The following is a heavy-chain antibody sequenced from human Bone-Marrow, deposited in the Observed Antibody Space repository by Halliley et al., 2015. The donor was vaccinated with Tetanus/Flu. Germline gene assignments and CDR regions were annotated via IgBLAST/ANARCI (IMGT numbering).Heavy chain of an antibody. D-gene: IGHD1-26*01. CDR3: ARPRGAAYGLDV. V-gene: IGHV5-51*03. J-gene: IGHJ6*02. CDR2: IYPDDSDA. CDR1: GYIFTHYW. Sequence: VQLVQSGAEVKEPGDSLTISCQVSGYIFTHYWIAWVRQVAGKGLEWMGVIYPDDSDARYSPSFQGLVTISVDKSLSTAYLQWSSLKASDTAIYVWARPRGAAYGLDVWGQGTAAVVSS.